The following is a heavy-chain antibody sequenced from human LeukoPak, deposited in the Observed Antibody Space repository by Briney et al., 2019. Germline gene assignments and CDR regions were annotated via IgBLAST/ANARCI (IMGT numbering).Heavy chain of an antibody. V-gene: IGHV4-31*03. CDR1: GGSISSGGYY. CDR3: ARDYHGSSSSYNWFDP. Sequence: SETLSLTCTVSGGSISSGGYYWSWIRQHPGKGLEWIGYIYYSGSAYYNPSLKSRVTISVDTSKNQFSLKLSSVTAADTAVYYCARDYHGSSSSYNWFDPWDQGTLVTVSS. J-gene: IGHJ5*02. CDR2: IYYSGSA. D-gene: IGHD6-6*01.